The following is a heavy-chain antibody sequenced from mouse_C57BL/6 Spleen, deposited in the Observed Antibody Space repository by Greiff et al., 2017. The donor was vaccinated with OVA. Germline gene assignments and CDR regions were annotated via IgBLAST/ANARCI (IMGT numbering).Heavy chain of an antibody. CDR3: ARGRGQLRLLDY. J-gene: IGHJ2*01. CDR2: IDPSDSYT. Sequence: QVQLQQPGAELVMPGASVKLSCKASGYTFTSYWMHWVKQRPGQGLEWIGEIDPSDSYTNYNQKFTGKSTMTVDKSYSTASMQLSSLTSEDSAVYYCARGRGQLRLLDYWGQGTTLTVSS. CDR1: GYTFTSYW. V-gene: IGHV1-69*01. D-gene: IGHD3-2*02.